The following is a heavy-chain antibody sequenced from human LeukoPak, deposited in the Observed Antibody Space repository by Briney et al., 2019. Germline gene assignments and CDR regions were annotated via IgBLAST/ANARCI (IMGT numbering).Heavy chain of an antibody. Sequence: GGSLRLSCAASGLPFSSYGMHWVRQAPGKGLEWVAVIWYDGSTKYYADSVKGRFTISRDNSKNTLYLQMNSLRAEDTAVYYCAKRVSTGYYYFEYWGQGTLVTVSS. D-gene: IGHD3-9*01. CDR2: IWYDGSTK. CDR1: GLPFSSYG. V-gene: IGHV3-33*06. CDR3: AKRVSTGYYYFEY. J-gene: IGHJ4*02.